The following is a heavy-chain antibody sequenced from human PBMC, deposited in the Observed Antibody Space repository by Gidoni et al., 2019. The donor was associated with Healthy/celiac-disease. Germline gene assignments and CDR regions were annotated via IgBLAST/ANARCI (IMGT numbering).Heavy chain of an antibody. CDR3: AHIRYGDHDGYFDY. CDR1: GFSLSTSGVG. Sequence: QITLKESGPTLVKPTQTLTLTCTFSGFSLSTSGVGVGWIRQPPGKALEWLALIYWNDAKRYSPSLKSRLTITQDTSKNQVVLTMTNMDPVDTATYYCAHIRYGDHDGYFDYWGQGTLVTVSS. J-gene: IGHJ4*02. D-gene: IGHD4-17*01. CDR2: IYWNDAK. V-gene: IGHV2-5*01.